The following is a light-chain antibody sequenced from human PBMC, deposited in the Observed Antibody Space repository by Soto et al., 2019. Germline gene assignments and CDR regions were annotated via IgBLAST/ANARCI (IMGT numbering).Light chain of an antibody. J-gene: IGKJ4*01. CDR2: GAS. CDR3: QQYGNSIT. CDR1: QSVSSY. Sequence: YRASQSVSSYLAWYQQKPGQAPRLLIFGASNRATGIPDRFSGSGSGTDFSRSICSLGLEDGAVYYCQQYGNSITVGGGTKVDIK. V-gene: IGKV3-20*01.